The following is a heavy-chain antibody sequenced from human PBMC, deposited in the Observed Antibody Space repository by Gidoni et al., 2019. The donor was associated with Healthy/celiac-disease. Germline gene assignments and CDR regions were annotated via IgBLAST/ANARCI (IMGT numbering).Heavy chain of an antibody. CDR3: ARGTYQLLPYYYYYMDV. J-gene: IGHJ6*03. D-gene: IGHD2-2*01. Sequence: QVQLQQWGAGLLKPSETLSPTCAVYGGSFSGYYWRWIRQPPGKGLEWIGEINHSGSTNYNPSLKSRVTISVDTSKNQFSLKLSSVTAADTAVYYCARGTYQLLPYYYYYMDVWGKGTTVTVSS. CDR1: GGSFSGYY. CDR2: INHSGST. V-gene: IGHV4-34*01.